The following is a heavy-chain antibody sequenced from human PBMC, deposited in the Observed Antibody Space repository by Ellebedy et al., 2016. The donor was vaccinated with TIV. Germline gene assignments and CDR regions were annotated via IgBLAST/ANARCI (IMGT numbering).Heavy chain of an antibody. D-gene: IGHD2-15*01. Sequence: GESLKISCAASGFIFSHYSMNWVRQAPGKGLEWVSYISRSSSNTYYGDSAKGRFTISRDDAKNSLYLQMNNLRAEDTAVYYGAKELQSCSAGICLHNYFDPWGQGTLVTVSS. J-gene: IGHJ5*02. CDR1: GFIFSHYS. V-gene: IGHV3-21*01. CDR3: AKELQSCSAGICLHNYFDP. CDR2: ISRSSSNT.